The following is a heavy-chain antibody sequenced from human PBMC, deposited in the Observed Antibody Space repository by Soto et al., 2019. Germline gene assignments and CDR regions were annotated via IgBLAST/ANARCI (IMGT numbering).Heavy chain of an antibody. J-gene: IGHJ6*02. CDR1: GGSISSSSYY. Sequence: SETLSLTCTVSGGSISSSSYYWGWIRQPPGKGLEWIGSIYYSGSTYYNPSLKSRATISVDTSKNQFSLKLSSVTAADTAVYYCATRRTSLYYYYYYGMDVWGQGTTVTVSS. D-gene: IGHD2-2*01. CDR3: ATRRTSLYYYYYYGMDV. CDR2: IYYSGST. V-gene: IGHV4-39*01.